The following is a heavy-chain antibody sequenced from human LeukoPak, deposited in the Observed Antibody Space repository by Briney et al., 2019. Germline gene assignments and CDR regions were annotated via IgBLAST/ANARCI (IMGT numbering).Heavy chain of an antibody. V-gene: IGHV3-30-3*01. D-gene: IGHD3-3*01. J-gene: IGHJ4*02. CDR1: GFTFSSYA. CDR2: ISYDGSNK. CDR3: ARDGSGSSFDY. Sequence: GGSLRLSCAASGFTFSSYAMPWVRQAPGKGLEWVAVISYDGSNKYYADSVKGRFTISRDNSKNTLYLQMNSLRAEDTAVYYCARDGSGSSFDYWGQGTLVTVSS.